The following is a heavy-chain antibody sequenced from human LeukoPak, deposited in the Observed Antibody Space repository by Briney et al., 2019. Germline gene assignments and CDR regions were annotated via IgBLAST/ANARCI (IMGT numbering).Heavy chain of an antibody. CDR3: AKDIFPYSSRGFYAFDI. D-gene: IGHD6-13*01. Sequence: GGSLRLSCAASGFTFRDYYMTWIRQAPGRGLEWISYISRSGDTLYYSDSVEGRFTISRDNTKNSLYLQMNSLRAEDTALYYCAKDIFPYSSRGFYAFDIWGQGTMVTVSS. CDR2: ISRSGDTL. J-gene: IGHJ3*02. V-gene: IGHV3-11*01. CDR1: GFTFRDYY.